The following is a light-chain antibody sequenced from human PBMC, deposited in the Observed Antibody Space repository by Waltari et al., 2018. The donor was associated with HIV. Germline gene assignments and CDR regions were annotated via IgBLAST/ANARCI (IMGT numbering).Light chain of an antibody. J-gene: IGLJ3*02. CDR1: SSDVCGSNY. Sequence: QSALTQPPSVSGSPGQSITISCTGTSSDVCGSNYVSWYQQHPGKAPKPMIYDVSNRPSGVSNRFSGSKSGNTASLTISGLQAEDEADYYCSSYTSSSTFWVFGGGTKLTVL. CDR2: DVS. CDR3: SSYTSSSTFWV. V-gene: IGLV2-14*03.